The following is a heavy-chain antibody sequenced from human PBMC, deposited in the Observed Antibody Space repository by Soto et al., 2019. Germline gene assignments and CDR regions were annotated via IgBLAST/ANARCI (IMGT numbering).Heavy chain of an antibody. V-gene: IGHV1-69*06. J-gene: IGHJ6*02. Sequence: SVKVSCKASGGTFSSYAISWVRQAPGQGLEWMGGIIPIFGTANYAQKFQGRVTITADKSTSTAYMELSSLRSEDTAVYYCARGASPIFGVVIIPHSWYYGMDVWGQGTTVTVSS. CDR2: IIPIFGTA. CDR3: ARGASPIFGVVIIPHSWYYGMDV. CDR1: GGTFSSYA. D-gene: IGHD3-3*01.